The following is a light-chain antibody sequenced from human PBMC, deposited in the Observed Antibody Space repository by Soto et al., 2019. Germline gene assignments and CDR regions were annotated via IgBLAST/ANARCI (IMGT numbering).Light chain of an antibody. Sequence: QYALTQPASVSGSPGQSITISCTGTSSDVGNYKYVSWYQQHPGKAPKLMIYEVSNRPSGVSNRFSGSKSGNTASLTISGLQAEDEAHYYCSSFTSSVTHVFGSGTKVTVL. CDR1: SSDVGNYKY. V-gene: IGLV2-14*01. J-gene: IGLJ1*01. CDR2: EVS. CDR3: SSFTSSVTHV.